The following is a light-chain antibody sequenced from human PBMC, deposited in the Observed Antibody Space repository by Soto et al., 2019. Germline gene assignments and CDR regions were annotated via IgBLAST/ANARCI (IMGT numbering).Light chain of an antibody. CDR3: QQANSFPFT. CDR2: AAS. Sequence: DIQMTQSPSSVSASVGDRVTITCRASQGIRSWLAWYQQKPGKAPKLLIYAASSLQSGVPSRFSGSGSETDFTLPIRSLQPEDFATHYCQQANSFPFTFGPGTKVDIK. J-gene: IGKJ3*01. CDR1: QGIRSW. V-gene: IGKV1-12*01.